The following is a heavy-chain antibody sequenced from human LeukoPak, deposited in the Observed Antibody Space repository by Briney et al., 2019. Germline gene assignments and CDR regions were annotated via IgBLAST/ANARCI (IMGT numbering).Heavy chain of an antibody. V-gene: IGHV3-74*01. D-gene: IGHD2/OR15-2a*01. CDR2: INSDGSWT. CDR3: VSFYETY. CDR1: GSYW. J-gene: IGHJ4*02. Sequence: PGGSLRLSCAASGSYWMHWVRQAAGKGLVWVSHINSDGSWTSYADSVKGRFTISKDNAKNTVYLQMNNLRAEDTAVYYCVSFYETYWGRGTLVTVSS.